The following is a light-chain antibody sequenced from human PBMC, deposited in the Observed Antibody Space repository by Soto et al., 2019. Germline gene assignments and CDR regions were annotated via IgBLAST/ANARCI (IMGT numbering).Light chain of an antibody. Sequence: EIVLTQSPGTLSLSPGERATLSCSASQSVSSSYLAWYQQKPGQAPRLLIYGASSRATGIPDRFRGSGTGKDFTLTISRLEPEDFAVYYCQQYGSSGCTFDQGTKVEIK. J-gene: IGKJ1*01. CDR2: GAS. V-gene: IGKV3-20*01. CDR3: QQYGSSGCT. CDR1: QSVSSSY.